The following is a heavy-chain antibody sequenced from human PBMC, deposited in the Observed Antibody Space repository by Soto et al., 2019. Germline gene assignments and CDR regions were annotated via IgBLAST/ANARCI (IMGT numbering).Heavy chain of an antibody. CDR2: VFHSGNA. V-gene: IGHV4-38-2*01. D-gene: IGHD1-26*01. Sequence: PSETLSLTCVVSGYSISSGYYWGWIRQPPGKGLEWIGSVFHSGNAYYNPSLKSRVTISVDTSKNQFSLKLSSVTAADTAVYYCARVEWELRVNYYVYGIGVWGKGATVTDS. J-gene: IGHJ6*04. CDR3: ARVEWELRVNYYVYGIGV. CDR1: GYSISSGYY.